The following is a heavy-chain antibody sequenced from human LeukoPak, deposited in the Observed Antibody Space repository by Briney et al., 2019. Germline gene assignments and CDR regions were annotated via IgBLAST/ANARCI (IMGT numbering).Heavy chain of an antibody. D-gene: IGHD6-13*01. CDR3: KTSPSEMYSSSWYGDQNYYYYYMDV. J-gene: IGHJ6*03. V-gene: IGHV3-23*01. Sequence: PGGSLRLSCAASGFTFSSYAMSWVRQAPGKGLEWVSAISGSGGSTYYADSVKGRFTISRDNSKNTLYLQMNSLRAEDTAVYYCKTSPSEMYSSSWYGDQNYYYYYMDVWGKGTTVTVSS. CDR2: ISGSGGST. CDR1: GFTFSSYA.